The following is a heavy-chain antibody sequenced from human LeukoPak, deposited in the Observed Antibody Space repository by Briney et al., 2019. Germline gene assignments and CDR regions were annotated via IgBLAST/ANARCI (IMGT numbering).Heavy chain of an antibody. CDR3: ARRPSGSYSGFDY. J-gene: IGHJ4*02. CDR2: IYTSGST. D-gene: IGHD1-26*01. Sequence: SETLSLTCTVSGGSISSYYRSWIRQPPGKGLEWIGYIYTSGSTNYNPSLKSRVTISVDTSKNQFSLKLSSVTAADTAVYYCARRPSGSYSGFDYWGQGTLVTVSS. V-gene: IGHV4-4*09. CDR1: GGSISSYY.